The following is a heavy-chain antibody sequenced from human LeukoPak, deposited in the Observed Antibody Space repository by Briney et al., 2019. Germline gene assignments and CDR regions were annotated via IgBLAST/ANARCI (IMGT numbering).Heavy chain of an antibody. CDR2: INHSGST. CDR1: GGSFSGYY. D-gene: IGHD1-26*01. Sequence: PSETLSLTCAVYGGSFSGYYWSWIRQPPGKGLEWIGEINHSGSTNYNPSLKSRVTISVDTSKNQFSLKLSSVTAADTAVYYCASRVGATTSPYYWGQGTLVTVSS. V-gene: IGHV4-34*01. J-gene: IGHJ4*02. CDR3: ASRVGATTSPYY.